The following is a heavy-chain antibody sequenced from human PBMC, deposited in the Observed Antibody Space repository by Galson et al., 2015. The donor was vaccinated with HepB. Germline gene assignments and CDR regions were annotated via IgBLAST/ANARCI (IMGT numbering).Heavy chain of an antibody. CDR3: ARDRLAAAGTLPDNWFDP. V-gene: IGHV3-30-3*01. D-gene: IGHD6-13*01. Sequence: SLRLSCAASGFTFSSYAMHWVRQAPGKGLEWVAVISYDGSNKYYADSVKGRFTISRDNSKNTLYLQMNSLRAEDTAVYYCARDRLAAAGTLPDNWFDPWGQGTLVTVSS. J-gene: IGHJ5*02. CDR1: GFTFSSYA. CDR2: ISYDGSNK.